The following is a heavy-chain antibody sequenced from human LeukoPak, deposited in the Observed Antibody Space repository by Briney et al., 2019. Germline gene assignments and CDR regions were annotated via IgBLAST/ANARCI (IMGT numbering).Heavy chain of an antibody. D-gene: IGHD6-13*01. Sequence: SETLSLTCTVSGGSISSYYWSWIRQPPGKGLEWIGYIYYSGSTNYNPSLKGRVTISVDTSKNQFSLKLSSVTAADTAVYYCAREAFSSSWSNPYDYWGQGTLVTVSS. CDR1: GGSISSYY. CDR2: IYYSGST. J-gene: IGHJ4*02. V-gene: IGHV4-59*01. CDR3: AREAFSSSWSNPYDY.